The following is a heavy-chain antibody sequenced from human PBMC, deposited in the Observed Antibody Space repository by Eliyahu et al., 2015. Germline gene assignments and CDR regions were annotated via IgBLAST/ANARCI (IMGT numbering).Heavy chain of an antibody. V-gene: IGHV1-69*01. D-gene: IGHD7-27*01. J-gene: IGHJ4*02. CDR2: IIPIFGTA. Sequence: QVQLVQSGAEVKKPGSSVKVXCKASGDTFSSYAISWVRQAPGPGLEWMGGIIPIFGTANYAQKFQGRVTITADESTSTAYMELSSLRSEDTAVYYCAREGLGTSYSFDYWGQGTLVTVSS. CDR1: GDTFSSYA. CDR3: AREGLGTSYSFDY.